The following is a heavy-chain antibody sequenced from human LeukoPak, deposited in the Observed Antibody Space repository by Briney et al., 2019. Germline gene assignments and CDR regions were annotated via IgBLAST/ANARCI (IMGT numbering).Heavy chain of an antibody. CDR1: GFTFSSYS. D-gene: IGHD3-22*01. CDR2: ISYDGSNK. CDR3: ARDSSGYLDY. Sequence: GGSLRLSCAASGFTFSSYSMHWVRQAPGKGLEWVAVISYDGSNKYYADSVKGRFTISRDNSKNTLYLQMNSLRAEDTAVYYCARDSSGYLDYWGQGTLVTVSS. V-gene: IGHV3-30*03. J-gene: IGHJ4*02.